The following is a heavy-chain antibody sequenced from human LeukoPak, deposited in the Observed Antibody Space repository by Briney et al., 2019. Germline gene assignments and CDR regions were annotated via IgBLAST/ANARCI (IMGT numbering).Heavy chain of an antibody. Sequence: SETLSLTCAVYGGSFNDYYWSWIRQTPGKGLEWIGEINHSGSSNYNPSLKSRLSISVDMSKKQISLRLASVTAADTTVYYCARGRSQRRFMATPFDPWGQGTLVTVSS. J-gene: IGHJ5*02. CDR1: GGSFNDYY. V-gene: IGHV4-34*01. CDR3: ARGRSQRRFMATPFDP. CDR2: INHSGSS. D-gene: IGHD4-23*01.